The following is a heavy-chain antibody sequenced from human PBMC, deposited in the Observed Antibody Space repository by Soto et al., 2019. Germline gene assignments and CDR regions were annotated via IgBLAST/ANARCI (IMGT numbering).Heavy chain of an antibody. CDR1: GFTFSSYA. Sequence: EVQLLESGGGLVQPGGSLRLSCAASGFTFSSYAMSWGRQSPGKGLEWVSAISGSGGSTDYADSVKGRCTISRDNSKNTRYLQMNSLKAEDPAAYYCAKALIFRAWESLWYFEYWGQGSLVTVSS. CDR2: ISGSGGST. CDR3: AKALIFRAWESLWYFEY. V-gene: IGHV3-23*01. D-gene: IGHD3-3*01. J-gene: IGHJ4*02.